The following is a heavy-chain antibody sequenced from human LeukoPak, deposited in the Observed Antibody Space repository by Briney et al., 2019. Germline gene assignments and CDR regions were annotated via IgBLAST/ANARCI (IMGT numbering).Heavy chain of an antibody. CDR1: GYTFTGYY. J-gene: IGHJ4*02. D-gene: IGHD3-9*01. CDR2: INPNSGGT. Sequence: ASVKVSCKASGYTFTGYYMHWVRQAPGQGLEWMGWINPNSGGTNYAQKFQGRVTMTRDTSISTAYMELSWLRSDDTAVYYCARVDDSGGDILTGYYALWGQGTLVTVSS. V-gene: IGHV1-2*02. CDR3: ARVDDSGGDILTGYYAL.